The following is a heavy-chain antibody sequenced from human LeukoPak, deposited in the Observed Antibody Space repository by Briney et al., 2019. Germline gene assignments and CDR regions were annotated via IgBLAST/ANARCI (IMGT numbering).Heavy chain of an antibody. Sequence: GASVKVSCMASGYTFTNYYMHWVRQAPGQGLEWMGIINPSGGSTSYAQTFQGRVTMTRDMSTSTVYMELSSLRSDDMAVYYCARVVRYSSGPLTDLLPYYFDYWGQGTLVTVSS. D-gene: IGHD6-19*01. CDR2: INPSGGST. CDR3: ARVVRYSSGPLTDLLPYYFDY. J-gene: IGHJ4*02. V-gene: IGHV1-46*01. CDR1: GYTFTNYY.